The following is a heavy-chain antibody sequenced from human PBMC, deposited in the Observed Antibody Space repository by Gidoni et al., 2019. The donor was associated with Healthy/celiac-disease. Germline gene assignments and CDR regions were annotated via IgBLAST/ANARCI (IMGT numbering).Heavy chain of an antibody. CDR2: INPNRGGT. V-gene: IGHV1-2*04. Sequence: QVQLVQSGAEVKKPGASVKVSCKASGYTFTGYYTHWVRQAPGQGLEWMGWINPNRGGTNYAQKFQGWVTMTRDTSISTAYMELSRLRSDDTVVYYCARAYFDYGHGMDVWGQGTTVTVSS. D-gene: IGHD3-9*01. CDR1: GYTFTGYY. CDR3: ARAYFDYGHGMDV. J-gene: IGHJ6*02.